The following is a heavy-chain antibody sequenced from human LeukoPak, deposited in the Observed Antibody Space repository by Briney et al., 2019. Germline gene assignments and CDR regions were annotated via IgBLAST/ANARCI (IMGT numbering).Heavy chain of an antibody. CDR1: GFTFSSYS. J-gene: IGHJ3*02. CDR2: IDTSASYI. CDR3: ARGRSITLLRGVAMSDGFDI. V-gene: IGHV3-21*01. D-gene: IGHD3-10*01. Sequence: PGGSLRLSCAASGFTFSSYSMNWVRQAPGKGLEWVSFIDTSASYIYYGDSLKGRFTISRDNAKNSLFLQMNGLRAEDTAVYYCARGRSITLLRGVAMSDGFDIWGQGATVTVSS.